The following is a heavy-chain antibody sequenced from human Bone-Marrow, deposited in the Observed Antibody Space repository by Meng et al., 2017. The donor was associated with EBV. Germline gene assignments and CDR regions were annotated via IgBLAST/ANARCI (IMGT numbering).Heavy chain of an antibody. J-gene: IGHJ4*02. D-gene: IGHD4-17*01. V-gene: IGHV3-74*02. CDR3: ARYYGALDY. CDR2: SNSDGSST. CDR1: GFTFSNYA. Sequence: VQLVESGGGVVQPGSSLRLSCAASGFTFSNYAMHWVRQAPGKGLVWVSRSNSDGSSTTYADSVKGRFTISRDNAKNTLYLQMNSLRAEDTAVYYCARYYGALDYWGQGTLVTVSS.